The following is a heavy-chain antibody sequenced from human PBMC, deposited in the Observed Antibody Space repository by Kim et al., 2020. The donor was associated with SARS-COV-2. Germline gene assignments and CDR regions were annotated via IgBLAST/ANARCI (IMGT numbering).Heavy chain of an antibody. V-gene: IGHV3-30*18. D-gene: IGHD2-2*01. CDR3: AKSAPTSRTRLSAPDFDY. Sequence: GGSLRLSCAASGFTFSSYGMHWVRQAPGKGLEWVAVISYDGSNKYYADSVKGRFTISRDNSKNTLYLQMNSLRAEDTAVYYCAKSAPTSRTRLSAPDFDYWGQGTLVTVSS. J-gene: IGHJ4*02. CDR1: GFTFSSYG. CDR2: ISYDGSNK.